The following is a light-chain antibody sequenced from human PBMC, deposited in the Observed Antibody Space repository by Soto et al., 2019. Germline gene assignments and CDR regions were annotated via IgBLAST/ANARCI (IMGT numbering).Light chain of an antibody. CDR1: SSDVGGYNY. CDR2: DVN. CDR3: SSYTTSSTLV. V-gene: IGLV2-14*03. Sequence: QPVLTQPASVSGSPGQSITISCTGTSSDVGGYNYVSWYQQHPGKAPKLMIYDVNNRPSGVSNRFSGSKSGNTASLTISGLQAEDEAHYYCSSYTTSSTLVFGGGTKVTVL. J-gene: IGLJ3*02.